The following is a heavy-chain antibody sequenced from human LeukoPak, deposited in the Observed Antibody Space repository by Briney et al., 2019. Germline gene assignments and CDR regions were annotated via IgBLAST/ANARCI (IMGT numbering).Heavy chain of an antibody. D-gene: IGHD2-15*01. CDR2: IYPGDADI. J-gene: IGHJ4*02. Sequence: GESLKISCKGSGYSFTRYWIGWVRQMSGKGLEWMGIIYPGDADIRYSPSFQGQVTISADKSISTAYLQWSSLKASDTAMYYCARLVGTGMVNYFVYWGQGTLVTVSS. V-gene: IGHV5-51*01. CDR1: GYSFTRYW. CDR3: ARLVGTGMVNYFVY.